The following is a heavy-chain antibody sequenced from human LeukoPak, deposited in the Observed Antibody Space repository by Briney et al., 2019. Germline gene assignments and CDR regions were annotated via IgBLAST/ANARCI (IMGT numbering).Heavy chain of an antibody. CDR2: INHSGST. J-gene: IGHJ5*02. CDR3: ARVPKWELMIFCFDP. D-gene: IGHD1-26*01. Sequence: SETLSLTCAVYGGSFSGYYWSWVRQPPGKGLEWIGEINHSGSTNYNPSLKSRVTISVDTSKNQLSLELNSVTAADTAVYYCARVPKWELMIFCFDPWGQGTLVTVSS. V-gene: IGHV4-34*01. CDR1: GGSFSGYY.